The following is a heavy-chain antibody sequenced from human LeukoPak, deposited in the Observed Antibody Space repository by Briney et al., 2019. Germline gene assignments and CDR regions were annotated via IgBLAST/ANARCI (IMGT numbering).Heavy chain of an antibody. V-gene: IGHV4-34*01. CDR2: INHSGST. J-gene: IGHJ5*02. Sequence: SETLSLTCAVYGGSFSGYYWSWIRQPPGKGLEWIGEINHSGSTNYNPSLKSRVTISVDTSKNQFSLKLSSVTAADTAVYYCARGMIYYDFWSGYSGWFDPWGQGTLVTVSS. D-gene: IGHD3-3*01. CDR1: GGSFSGYY. CDR3: ARGMIYYDFWSGYSGWFDP.